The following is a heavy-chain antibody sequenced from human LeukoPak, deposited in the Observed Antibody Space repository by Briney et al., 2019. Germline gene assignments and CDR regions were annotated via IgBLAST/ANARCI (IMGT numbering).Heavy chain of an antibody. Sequence: PGGSLRLSCAASGFTFSSYWMSWVRQAPGKGLEWVANIKQDGSEKYYVDSVKGRFIISRDNAKNSLYLQMNSLRAEDTAVYYCARDFLSLYDSSGYYYRGYWYFDLWGRGTLVTVSS. CDR3: ARDFLSLYDSSGYYYRGYWYFDL. CDR2: IKQDGSEK. CDR1: GFTFSSYW. J-gene: IGHJ2*01. V-gene: IGHV3-7*04. D-gene: IGHD3-22*01.